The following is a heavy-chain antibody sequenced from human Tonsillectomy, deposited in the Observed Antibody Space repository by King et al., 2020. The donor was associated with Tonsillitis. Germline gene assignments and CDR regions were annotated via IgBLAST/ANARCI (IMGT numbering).Heavy chain of an antibody. CDR2: ISSDGSSS. Sequence: VQLVESGGGVVQPGRSLRLSCRASGFIFTNFAMHWVRQAPGKGPEWVARISSDGSSSYYADSVQGRFSMSRDNSKNTLYLKMNSLRPEDTAVYYCARDQPSVAGRTYHNDMDVWGQGTTVTVSS. CDR1: GFIFTNFA. V-gene: IGHV3-30-3*01. J-gene: IGHJ6*02. D-gene: IGHD6-19*01. CDR3: ARDQPSVAGRTYHNDMDV.